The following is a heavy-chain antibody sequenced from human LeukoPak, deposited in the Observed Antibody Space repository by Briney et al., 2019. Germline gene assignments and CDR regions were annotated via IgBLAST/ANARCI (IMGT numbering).Heavy chain of an antibody. CDR1: GGTFSSYG. CDR3: ARGYTAMAYSRIYYYYYYMDV. V-gene: IGHV1-69*05. CDR2: IIPIFGTA. D-gene: IGHD5-18*01. Sequence: SVKVSCKASGGTFSSYGTSWVRQAPGQGLEWMGGIIPIFGTANYAQKFQGRVTITTDESTSTAYMELSSLRSEDTAVYYCARGYTAMAYSRIYYYYYYMDVWGKGTTVTVSS. J-gene: IGHJ6*03.